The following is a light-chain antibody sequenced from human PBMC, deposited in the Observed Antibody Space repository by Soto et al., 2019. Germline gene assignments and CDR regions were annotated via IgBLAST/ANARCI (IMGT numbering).Light chain of an antibody. CDR2: GAS. Sequence: AIQMTQSPSSLSASVGDRVTITCRASQVIRNDLGWYQQKPGKAPKLLIYGASNLQSGVQSRFSGSGSGTDFTLTITSLQPEDFATYYCLHDHNYPWTFGQGTKVDIK. V-gene: IGKV1-6*01. J-gene: IGKJ1*01. CDR1: QVIRND. CDR3: LHDHNYPWT.